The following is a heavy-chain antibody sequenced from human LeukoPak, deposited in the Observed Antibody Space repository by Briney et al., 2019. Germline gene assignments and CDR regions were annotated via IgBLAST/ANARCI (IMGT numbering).Heavy chain of an antibody. J-gene: IGHJ4*02. CDR2: IYYSGST. V-gene: IGHV4-30-4*01. D-gene: IGHD6-13*01. CDR3: ARSIAAAGRTAEIDY. Sequence: PSETLSLTCTVSGGSISSGDYYWSWIRQPPGKGLEWIGYIYYSGSTYYNPSLKSRVTISVDTSKNQFSLKLSSVTAADTAVYYCARSIAAAGRTAEIDYWGQGTLVTVSS. CDR1: GGSISSGDYY.